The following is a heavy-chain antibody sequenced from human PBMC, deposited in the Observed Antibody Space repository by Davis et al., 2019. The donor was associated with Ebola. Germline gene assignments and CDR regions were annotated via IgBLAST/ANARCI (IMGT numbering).Heavy chain of an antibody. V-gene: IGHV1-8*01. CDR2: LIPNSGDT. CDR3: ALHTGMLL. J-gene: IGHJ4*02. D-gene: IGHD3-16*01. CDR1: GYTFTSYD. Sequence: SVTVSCKASGYTFTSYDINWVRQAAGQGLEWMGRLIPNSGDTVYAQKFQGRVTVTRNTSITTAYMELSSLRSEDTAVYYCALHTGMLLWGQGTLVTVSS.